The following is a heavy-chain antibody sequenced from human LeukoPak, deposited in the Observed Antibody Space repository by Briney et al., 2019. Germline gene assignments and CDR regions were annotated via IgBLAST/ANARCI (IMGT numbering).Heavy chain of an antibody. CDR2: ISYDGSNK. D-gene: IGHD2-15*01. V-gene: IGHV3-30-3*01. Sequence: GGSLRLSCAASGFTFSNYAMSWVRQAPGKGLEWVAVISYDGSNKYYADSVKGRFTISRDNSKNTLYLQMNSLRAEDTAVYYCARGDCSGGSCEAAFDIWGQGTMVTVSS. CDR3: ARGDCSGGSCEAAFDI. CDR1: GFTFSNYA. J-gene: IGHJ3*02.